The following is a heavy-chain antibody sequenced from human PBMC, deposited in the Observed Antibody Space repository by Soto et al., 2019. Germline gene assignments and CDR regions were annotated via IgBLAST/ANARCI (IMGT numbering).Heavy chain of an antibody. D-gene: IGHD2-15*01. V-gene: IGHV1-69*06. Sequence: QVQLVQSGAEVKKPGSSVKVSCKASGGTFSSYAISWVRQAPGQGLEWMGGIIPIFGTANYAQKFQGRVTITADKSTSTAYMELSSLRSEDTAVYYCAREGGVVVAADYYYYGMDVWGQGTTGTVSS. J-gene: IGHJ6*02. CDR3: AREGGVVVAADYYYYGMDV. CDR2: IIPIFGTA. CDR1: GGTFSSYA.